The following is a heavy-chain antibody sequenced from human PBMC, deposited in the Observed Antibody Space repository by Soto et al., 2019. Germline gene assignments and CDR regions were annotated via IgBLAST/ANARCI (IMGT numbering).Heavy chain of an antibody. CDR3: ARVIREAARTAYFDY. J-gene: IGHJ4*02. D-gene: IGHD6-6*01. Sequence: GGSLRLSCAASGFTVSSNYMSWVRQAPGKGLEWVSVIYSGGSTYYADSVKGRFTISRDNSKNTLYLQMNSLRAEDTAVYYCARVIREAARTAYFDYWGQGTLVTVSS. V-gene: IGHV3-53*01. CDR1: GFTVSSNY. CDR2: IYSGGST.